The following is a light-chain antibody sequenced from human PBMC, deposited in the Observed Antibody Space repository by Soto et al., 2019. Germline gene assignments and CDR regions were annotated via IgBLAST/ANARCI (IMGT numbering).Light chain of an antibody. V-gene: IGKV1-5*01. CDR3: QQYNSYSP. CDR2: DAS. CDR1: QSISSW. Sequence: DLQMTQSPSTLSASVGDRVTITCRASQSISSWLAWYQQKPGKAPKLLIYDASSLESGVPSRFSGSGSGTEFTLTISSLQPDDFATYYCQQYNSYSPFGQGTKVEIK. J-gene: IGKJ1*01.